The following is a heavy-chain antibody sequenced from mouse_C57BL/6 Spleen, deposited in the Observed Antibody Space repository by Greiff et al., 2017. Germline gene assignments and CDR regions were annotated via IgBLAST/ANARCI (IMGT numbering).Heavy chain of an antibody. D-gene: IGHD2-1*01. J-gene: IGHJ3*01. CDR2: ILPGSGST. V-gene: IGHV1-9*01. Sequence: QVHVKQSGAELMKPGASVKLSCKATGYTFTGYWLEWVKPRPGHGLEWIGEILPGSGSTNYNEKFKGKATFTADTSSNTAYMQLSSLTTEDSAIYYCAQCEDLYYGNTLGFAYWGQGTLVTVSA. CDR1: GYTFTGYW. CDR3: AQCEDLYYGNTLGFAY.